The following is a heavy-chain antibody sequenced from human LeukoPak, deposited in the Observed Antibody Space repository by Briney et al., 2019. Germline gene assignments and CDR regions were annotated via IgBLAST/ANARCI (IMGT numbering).Heavy chain of an antibody. V-gene: IGHV3-30*02. D-gene: IGHD5-12*01. CDR2: IRWDGSNK. CDR1: GFTFSSYV. J-gene: IGHJ5*02. Sequence: GGSLRLSCAASGFTFSSYVMHWVRQAPGKGLEWVAFIRWDGSNKEYAESVKGRFTISRDNSKNTLYLQMNSLRAEDTAVYYCARPVSMGGYDLDWFDPWGQGTLVTVSS. CDR3: ARPVSMGGYDLDWFDP.